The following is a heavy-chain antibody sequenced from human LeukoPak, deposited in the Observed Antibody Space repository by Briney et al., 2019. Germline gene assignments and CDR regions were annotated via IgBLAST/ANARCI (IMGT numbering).Heavy chain of an antibody. Sequence: PSETLSLTCAVSGVSISSGGYSWSWIRQPPGKGLEWIGYIYHSGSTYYNPSLKSRVTISVDRSKNQFSLKLSSMTAADTAVYYCARGGHDYGDPTLDYWGQGTLVTVSS. J-gene: IGHJ4*02. CDR2: IYHSGST. V-gene: IGHV4-30-2*01. CDR1: GVSISSGGYS. CDR3: ARGGHDYGDPTLDY. D-gene: IGHD4-17*01.